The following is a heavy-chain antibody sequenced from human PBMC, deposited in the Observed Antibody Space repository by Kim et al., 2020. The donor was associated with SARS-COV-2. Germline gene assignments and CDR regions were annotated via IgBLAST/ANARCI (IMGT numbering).Heavy chain of an antibody. CDR3: ATAPGADY. CDR2: NGNT. Sequence: NGNTKYSQKFTGRVTITRDTSANTAYMELSSLRSEDTAVYYCATAPGADYWGQGTLVTVSS. J-gene: IGHJ4*02. V-gene: IGHV1-3*01.